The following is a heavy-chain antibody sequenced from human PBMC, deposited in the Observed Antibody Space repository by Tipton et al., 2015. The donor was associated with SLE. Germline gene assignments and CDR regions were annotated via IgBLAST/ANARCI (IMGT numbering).Heavy chain of an antibody. CDR1: GDSVSGDSAA. CDR3: ARTQNPTFDH. V-gene: IGHV6-1*01. CDR2: TYYRSKWYN. Sequence: GLVKPSQTLSLTCDISGDSVSGDSAAWNWIRQSPSRGLEWLGRTYYRSKWYNDYAESVKTRISINPDTSKNQFFLHLNSVTPEDTAVYYCARTQNPTFDHWGQGTVVTVSS. J-gene: IGHJ4*02.